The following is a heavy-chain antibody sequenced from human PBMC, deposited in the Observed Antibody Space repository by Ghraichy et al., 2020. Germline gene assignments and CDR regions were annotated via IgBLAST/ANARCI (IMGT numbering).Heavy chain of an antibody. V-gene: IGHV3-43*01. J-gene: IGHJ6*02. CDR2: ISWDGGST. CDR3: AKDGRGYYYGMDV. Sequence: GGSLRLSCAASGFTFDDYTMHWVRQAPGKGLEWVSLISWDGGSTYYADSVKGRFTISRDNSKNSLYLQMNSLRTEDTALYYCAKDGRGYYYGMDVWGQGTTVTVSS. CDR1: GFTFDDYT. D-gene: IGHD3-10*01.